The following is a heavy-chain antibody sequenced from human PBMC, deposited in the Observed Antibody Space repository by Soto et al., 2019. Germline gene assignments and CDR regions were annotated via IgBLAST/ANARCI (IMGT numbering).Heavy chain of an antibody. CDR3: TGAAWFPYLSLY. CDR2: ISSSGSTA. D-gene: IGHD3-10*01. J-gene: IGHJ4*02. CDR1: GFTFSRFE. V-gene: IGHV3-48*03. Sequence: HPGGSLRLSCAASGFTFSRFELHWVRQAPGKGLEWLSYISSSGSTAYYASSVEGRFTISRYNANNSVYLQMDSLRAEDTALYYCTGAAWFPYLSLYWGQGALVTLAS.